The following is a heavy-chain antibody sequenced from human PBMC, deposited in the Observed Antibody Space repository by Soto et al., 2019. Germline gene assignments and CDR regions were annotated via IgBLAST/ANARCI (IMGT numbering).Heavy chain of an antibody. J-gene: IGHJ2*01. Sequence: QVQLVESGGGVVQPGRSLRLSCAASGFTFSNYGMHWVRQAPGKGLEWVGVVAHDGSVQYYADSVRGRFTISRDNSNNMLFQLVNSLRAEDTDVYYCGKEPGVRGAPWYFDLWGRGSLVTVS. D-gene: IGHD2-21*01. CDR2: VAHDGSVQ. V-gene: IGHV3-30*18. CDR3: GKEPGVRGAPWYFDL. CDR1: GFTFSNYG.